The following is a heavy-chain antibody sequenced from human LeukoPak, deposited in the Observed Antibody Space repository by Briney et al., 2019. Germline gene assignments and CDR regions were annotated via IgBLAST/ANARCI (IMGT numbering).Heavy chain of an antibody. CDR1: GFTFSSYA. Sequence: PGRSLRLSCAASGFTFSSYAMSWVRPAPGKGLEWVSAISGSGGSTYYADSVKGRFTISRDNSKNTLYLQMNSLRAEDTAVYYCARVDNYYDSSGPMGYWGQGTLVTVSS. CDR3: ARVDNYYDSSGPMGY. V-gene: IGHV3-23*01. J-gene: IGHJ4*02. D-gene: IGHD3-22*01. CDR2: ISGSGGST.